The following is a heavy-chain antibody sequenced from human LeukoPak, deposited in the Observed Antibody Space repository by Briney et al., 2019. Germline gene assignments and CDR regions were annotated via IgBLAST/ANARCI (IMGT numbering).Heavy chain of an antibody. CDR1: GFTFSSYS. D-gene: IGHD6-13*01. CDR2: ISSSSSYI. V-gene: IGHV3-21*01. J-gene: IGHJ4*02. Sequence: PGGSLRLSCAASGFTFSSYSMNWVRQAPGKGLEWVSSISSSSSYIYYAGSVKDRFTISRDNAKNSLYLQMNSLRAEDTAVYYCARGSGSSSQQTRDYWGQGTLVTVSS. CDR3: ARGSGSSSQQTRDY.